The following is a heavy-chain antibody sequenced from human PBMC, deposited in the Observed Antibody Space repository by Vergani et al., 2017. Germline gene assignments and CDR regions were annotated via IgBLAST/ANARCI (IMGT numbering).Heavy chain of an antibody. CDR3: AKTLVDTAPDFNYDYMDG. V-gene: IGHV3-30*18. D-gene: IGHD5-18*01. CDR2: ISYDGSNK. CDR1: GFTFSSYG. Sequence: QVQLVESGGGVVQPGRSLRLSCAASGFTFSSYGMHWVRQAPGKGVEWVAVISYDGSNKDYPDSVKRRFTISRDNSKNTLYLQMNSLRAEDTAVYYCAKTLVDTAPDFNYDYMDGWSKGTTVTVYS. J-gene: IGHJ6*03.